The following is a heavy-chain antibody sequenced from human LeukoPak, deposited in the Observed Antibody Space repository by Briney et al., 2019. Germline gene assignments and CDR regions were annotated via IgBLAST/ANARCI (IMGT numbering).Heavy chain of an antibody. CDR2: INHSGST. V-gene: IGHV4-34*01. Sequence: PSETLSLTCAVYGGSFSGYYWSWIRQPPGKGLEWIGEINHSGSTNYNPSLKSRVTISVDTSKNQFSLKLSSVTAADTAVYYCARKLGGNPKQYDYWGQGTLVTVSS. D-gene: IGHD4-23*01. CDR3: ARKLGGNPKQYDY. CDR1: GGSFSGYY. J-gene: IGHJ4*02.